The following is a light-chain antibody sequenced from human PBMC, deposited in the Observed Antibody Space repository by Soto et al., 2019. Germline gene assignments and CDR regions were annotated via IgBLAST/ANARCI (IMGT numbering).Light chain of an antibody. J-gene: IGKJ1*01. CDR2: KTS. V-gene: IGKV1-5*03. CDR3: QQYDNDSWT. CDR1: QYISSW. Sequence: DIQMTQSPSTLSASVGDRVIITCRASQYISSWLAWYQQKPGKAPNLLIYKTSTLKSGVPSRVSGSGSGTEFTLTFSRVQPDDFATYYCQQYDNDSWTFGQGTKVEIK.